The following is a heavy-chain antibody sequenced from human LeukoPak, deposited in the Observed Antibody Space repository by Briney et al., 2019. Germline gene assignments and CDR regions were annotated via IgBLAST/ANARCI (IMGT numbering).Heavy chain of an antibody. D-gene: IGHD3-16*02. J-gene: IGHJ4*02. CDR3: ARDHDYVWGSYRYTKYFEY. CDR1: GYTFTSYG. CDR2: ISTYNGNT. V-gene: IGHV1-18*01. Sequence: GASVKVSCKASGYTFTSYGISWVRQAPGQGLEWMGWISTYNGNTNYAQKLQGRVTMTTDTSTSTAYMELRSLRPDDTAVYYCARDHDYVWGSYRYTKYFEYWGQGTLVTASS.